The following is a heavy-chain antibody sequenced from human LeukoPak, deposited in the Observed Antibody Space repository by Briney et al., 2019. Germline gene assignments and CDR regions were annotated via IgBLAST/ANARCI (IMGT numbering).Heavy chain of an antibody. CDR1: GFTFRNYW. CDR3: VRGMDI. V-gene: IGHV3-7*01. Sequence: GGSLRLSCAASGFTFRNYWMTWVRQAPGKGLEWVANIKQDGSSRYYVDSVEGRFSISRDNAKNSQYLQMNSLRPEDTAGYYCVRGMDIWGQGTMVAVSS. CDR2: IKQDGSSR. J-gene: IGHJ3*02.